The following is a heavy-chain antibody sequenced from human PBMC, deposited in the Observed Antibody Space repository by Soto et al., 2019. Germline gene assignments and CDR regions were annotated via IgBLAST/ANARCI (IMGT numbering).Heavy chain of an antibody. CDR2: IVVGSGNT. J-gene: IGHJ4*02. V-gene: IGHV1-58*01. Sequence: SVKVSGKASGFTFTSSAVQWVRQARGQRLEWIGWIVVGSGNTNYAQKFQERVTITRDMSTSTAYMELSSLRSEDTAVYYCAAVGMSQDYFGYWGQGTLVTVSS. CDR1: GFTFTSSA. CDR3: AAVGMSQDYFGY.